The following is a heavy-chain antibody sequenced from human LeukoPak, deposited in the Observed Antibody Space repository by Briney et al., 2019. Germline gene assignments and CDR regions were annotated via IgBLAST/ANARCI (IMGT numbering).Heavy chain of an antibody. V-gene: IGHV4-38-2*02. D-gene: IGHD1-14*01. J-gene: IGHJ3*02. CDR1: GYSISSGYY. Sequence: SETLSLTCTVSGYSISSGYYWGWIRQPPGKGLEWIGSIYHSGSTYYNSSLKSRVTISVDTSKNQFSLKLSSVTAADTAVYYCARDPSTGAFDIWGQGTMVTVSS. CDR2: IYHSGST. CDR3: ARDPSTGAFDI.